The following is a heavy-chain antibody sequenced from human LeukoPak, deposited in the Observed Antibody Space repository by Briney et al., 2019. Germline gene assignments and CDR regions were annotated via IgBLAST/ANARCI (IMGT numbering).Heavy chain of an antibody. CDR2: IYYSGST. CDR1: GGSISSYY. D-gene: IGHD3-3*01. J-gene: IGHJ4*02. CDR3: ARNDFWSGYSYYFDY. Sequence: PSETLSLTCTVSGGSISSYYWSWIRQPPGKGLEWIGYIYYSGSTNYNPSLKSRVTISVDTSKNQFSLKLSSVTAADTAVYYCARNDFWSGYSYYFDYWGQGTLVTVSS. V-gene: IGHV4-59*12.